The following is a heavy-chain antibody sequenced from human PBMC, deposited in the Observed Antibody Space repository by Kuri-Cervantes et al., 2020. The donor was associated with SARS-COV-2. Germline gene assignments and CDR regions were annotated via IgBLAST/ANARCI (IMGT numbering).Heavy chain of an antibody. CDR3: AREGYDMSDAFDI. D-gene: IGHD3-9*01. CDR2: ISGSGSYI. V-gene: IGHV3-21*01. CDR1: GFTFSGYT. Sequence: GGSLRLSCVATGFTFSGYTMNWVRQAPGKALQWVSSISGSGSYIYYADSMKGRFTVSRDSAKNSLYLQMNSLRAEDTAVYYCAREGYDMSDAFDIWGQGTMVTVSS. J-gene: IGHJ3*02.